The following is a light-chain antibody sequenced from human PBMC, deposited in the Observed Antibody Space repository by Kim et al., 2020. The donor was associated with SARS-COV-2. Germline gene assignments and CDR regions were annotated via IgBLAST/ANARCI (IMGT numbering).Light chain of an antibody. Sequence: TCTLSSGYSNYKVDWYQQRPGKCPRFVMRVGTGGIVGSKGDGIPDRFSVLGSGLNRYLTIKNIQEEDESDYHCGADHGSGSNFVYVFGTGTKVTVL. J-gene: IGLJ1*01. CDR1: SGYSNYK. V-gene: IGLV9-49*01. CDR3: GADHGSGSNFVYV. CDR2: VGTGGIVG.